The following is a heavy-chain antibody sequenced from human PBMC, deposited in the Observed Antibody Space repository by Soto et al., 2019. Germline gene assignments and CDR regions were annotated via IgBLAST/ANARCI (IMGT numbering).Heavy chain of an antibody. D-gene: IGHD2-2*01. CDR1: GFMFSSYG. CDR3: AKQYTDLVIGAFDV. Sequence: GGSLRLSCAASGFMFSSYGIHWVRQAPGRGLEWVAVISYGGTYKYYADSVRGRFTLSRDNSENTVSLQMNSLRPEDTAVYYCAKQYTDLVIGAFDVWGPGAMVTVSS. J-gene: IGHJ3*01. V-gene: IGHV3-30*18. CDR2: ISYGGTYK.